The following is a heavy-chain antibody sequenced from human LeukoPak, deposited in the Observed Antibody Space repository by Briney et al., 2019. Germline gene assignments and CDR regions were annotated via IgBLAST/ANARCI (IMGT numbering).Heavy chain of an antibody. D-gene: IGHD6-13*01. V-gene: IGHV3-33*01. CDR1: GFTFSSYG. CDR3: ARDDGSSWYYYYYGMDV. CDR2: IWYDGSNK. Sequence: PGRSLRLSCAASGFTFSSYGMHWGRQAPGKGLERVAVIWYDGSNKYYADSVKGRFTISRDNSKNTLYLQMNSLRAEDTAVYYCARDDGSSWYYYYYGMDVWGQGTTVTVSS. J-gene: IGHJ6*02.